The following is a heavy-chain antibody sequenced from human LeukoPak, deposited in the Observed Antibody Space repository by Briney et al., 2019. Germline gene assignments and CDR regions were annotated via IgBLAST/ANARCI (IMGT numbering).Heavy chain of an antibody. CDR3: AKVAMPELSLYEAVDY. V-gene: IGHV3-23*01. CDR1: GFTFSSYA. D-gene: IGHD3-16*02. CDR2: ISGSGGST. Sequence: GGSLRLSCAASGFTFSSYAMSWVRQAPGKGLEWVSAISGSGGSTYYADPVKGRFTISRDNSKNTLYLQMNSLRAEDTAVYYCAKVAMPELSLYEAVDYWGQGTLVTVSS. J-gene: IGHJ4*02.